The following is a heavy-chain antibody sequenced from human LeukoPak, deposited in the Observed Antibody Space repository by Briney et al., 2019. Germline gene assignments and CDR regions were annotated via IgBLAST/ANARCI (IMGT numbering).Heavy chain of an antibody. CDR1: GGSISSYY. Sequence: SETLSLTCTVSGGSISSYYWSWIRQPPGKGLEWIGYIYYSGSTNYNPSLKSRVTISVDTSKNQFSLKLSSVTTADTAVYYCARDHRPYQLLPKDTNWFDPWGQGTLVTVSS. CDR3: ARDHRPYQLLPKDTNWFDP. CDR2: IYYSGST. D-gene: IGHD2-2*01. J-gene: IGHJ5*02. V-gene: IGHV4-59*01.